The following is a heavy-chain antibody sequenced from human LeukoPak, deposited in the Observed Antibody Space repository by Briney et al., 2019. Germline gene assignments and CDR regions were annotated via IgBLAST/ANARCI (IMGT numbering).Heavy chain of an antibody. CDR2: IYYSGST. CDR1: GGSISSGGYY. CDR3: AKHSGYGVYYFDY. D-gene: IGHD5-12*01. J-gene: IGHJ4*02. V-gene: IGHV4-31*03. Sequence: SQTLSLTCSVSGGSISSGGYYWSWIRQHPGKGLEWIGYIYYSGSTYYNPSLKSRITISVDTSKNQFSLKLNSVTAADTVVYYCAKHSGYGVYYFDYWGQGTLVTVSS.